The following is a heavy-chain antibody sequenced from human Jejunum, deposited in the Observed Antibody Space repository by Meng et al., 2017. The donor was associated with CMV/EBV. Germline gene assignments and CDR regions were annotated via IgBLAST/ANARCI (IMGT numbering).Heavy chain of an antibody. V-gene: IGHV4-30-4*08. Sequence: GGSISSGDYYWTWIRQPPGKGLEWIAYMFYSGATYYNPSLKSRVTISVDTSKNQFSLKLSSVTAADTAVYYCAARRGITGATSLGYWGQGTLVTVSS. CDR2: MFYSGAT. CDR3: AARRGITGATSLGY. CDR1: GGSISSGDYY. D-gene: IGHD1-20*01. J-gene: IGHJ4*02.